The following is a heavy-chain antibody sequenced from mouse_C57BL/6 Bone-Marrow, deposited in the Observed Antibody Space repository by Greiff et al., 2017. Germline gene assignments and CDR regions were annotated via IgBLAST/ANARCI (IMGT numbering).Heavy chain of an antibody. CDR3: ARILGGYFDV. Sequence: QVHVKQPGAELVKPGASVKMSCKASGYTFTSYWITWVKQRPGQGLEWIGDIYPGSGSTNYNEKFKSKATLTVDTSSSTAYMQLSSLTSEDSAVYYCARILGGYFDVWGTGTTVTVSS. V-gene: IGHV1-55*01. CDR1: GYTFTSYW. CDR2: IYPGSGST. J-gene: IGHJ1*03. D-gene: IGHD3-3*01.